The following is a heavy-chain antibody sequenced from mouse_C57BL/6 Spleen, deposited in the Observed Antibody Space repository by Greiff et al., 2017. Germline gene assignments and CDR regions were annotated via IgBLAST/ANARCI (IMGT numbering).Heavy chain of an antibody. Sequence: ESGPGLVKPSPSLSLSCSVTGYSITGGYYWNWIRQFPGNKLEWMGFISYDGSNNYNPSLQNRISITRDTSKTQFFLKLNSVTTEDTATYYGASPYYGSSLLYFDVWGTGTTVTVSS. J-gene: IGHJ1*03. V-gene: IGHV3-6*01. CDR2: ISYDGSN. D-gene: IGHD1-1*01. CDR3: ASPYYGSSLLYFDV. CDR1: GYSITGGYY.